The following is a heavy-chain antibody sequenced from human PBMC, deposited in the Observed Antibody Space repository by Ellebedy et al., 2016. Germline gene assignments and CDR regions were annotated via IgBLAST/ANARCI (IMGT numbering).Heavy chain of an antibody. CDR3: ARGGRTTGTTRSLEY. J-gene: IGHJ4*02. Sequence: ASVKVSXKTSGYMFTSIYIHWVRQAPGQGLEWMGVLNPSGGGTSYALKFQARVTMTRDTSTNTVYMDLGSLRSDDTAVYDCARGGRTTGTTRSLEYWGQGTLVTVSS. CDR2: LNPSGGGT. CDR1: GYMFTSIY. D-gene: IGHD1-1*01. V-gene: IGHV1-46*01.